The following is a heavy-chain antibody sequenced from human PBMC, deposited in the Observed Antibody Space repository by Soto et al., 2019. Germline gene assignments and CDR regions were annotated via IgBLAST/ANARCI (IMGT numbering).Heavy chain of an antibody. CDR1: GHIFSNYW. CDR2: IYPGDSDT. D-gene: IGHD3-3*01. CDR3: AKGLWSGYSPFDY. J-gene: IGHJ4*02. V-gene: IGHV5-51*01. Sequence: GESLKISCKGSGHIFSNYWIGWVRQMPGKGLEWMGIIYPGDSDTRYSPSFQGQVTITVDKSINTAYLQWSRLRTDDTAMYYCAKGLWSGYSPFDYWGQGTQVTVSS.